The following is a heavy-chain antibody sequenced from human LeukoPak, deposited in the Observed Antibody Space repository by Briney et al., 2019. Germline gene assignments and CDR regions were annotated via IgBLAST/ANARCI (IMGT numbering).Heavy chain of an antibody. CDR2: IYWNDDN. V-gene: IGHV2-5*01. CDR3: AHRRLQAAARNNWFDP. Sequence: SGPTLVNPTPTLTLTCTFSGFSLSTSGVGVGWIRQPPAKALEWLALIYWNDDNRYTPSLKSRLTITKDTSKNQVVLTMTNMDPVDTATYYCAHRRLQAAARNNWFDPWGQGTLVTVSS. CDR1: GFSLSTSGVG. D-gene: IGHD6-13*01. J-gene: IGHJ5*02.